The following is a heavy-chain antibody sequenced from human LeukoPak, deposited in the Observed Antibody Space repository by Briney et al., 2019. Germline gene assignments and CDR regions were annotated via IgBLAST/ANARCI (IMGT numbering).Heavy chain of an antibody. CDR3: AKDVKMFRGPMIMRHFDY. D-gene: IGHD3-10*01. Sequence: PGRSLRLSCAVSGFTFTTYGVHWVRQAPGKGLEWVALISFDGSEKYYADSVKGRFTISRDNSKNTLYLQMNSVRVEDTAVYFCAKDVKMFRGPMIMRHFDYWGQGTLVTVSS. CDR2: ISFDGSEK. J-gene: IGHJ4*02. CDR1: GFTFTTYG. V-gene: IGHV3-30*18.